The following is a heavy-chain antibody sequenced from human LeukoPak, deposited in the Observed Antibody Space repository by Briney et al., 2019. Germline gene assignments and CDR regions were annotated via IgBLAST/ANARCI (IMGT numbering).Heavy chain of an antibody. CDR1: GYSFINYW. D-gene: IGHD2/OR15-2a*01. Sequence: GEALKISLEGSGYSFINYWISWVRQMPGKGLEWMGIIYPGDSDTRYSPSFEGQVTISVDKSSTTAYLQWSGLKASDTAMYYCARSTFYYFDYWGQGTLVTVSS. J-gene: IGHJ4*02. CDR2: IYPGDSDT. CDR3: ARSTFYYFDY. V-gene: IGHV5-51*01.